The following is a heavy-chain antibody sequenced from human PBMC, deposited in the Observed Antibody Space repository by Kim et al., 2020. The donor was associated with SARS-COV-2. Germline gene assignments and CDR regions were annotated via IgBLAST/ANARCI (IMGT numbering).Heavy chain of an antibody. CDR3: ARAEMIFGVVIGCFDY. CDR2: INYSGST. J-gene: IGHJ4*02. D-gene: IGHD3-3*01. Sequence: SETLSLTCTVSGGSISSGGYYWSWIRQHPGKGLVWIGYINYSGSTYYNPSLKSRVTISVDTSKNQFFLKLSSVTAADTAVYYCARAEMIFGVVIGCFDYWGQGTLVTVAS. V-gene: IGHV4-31*03. CDR1: GGSISSGGYY.